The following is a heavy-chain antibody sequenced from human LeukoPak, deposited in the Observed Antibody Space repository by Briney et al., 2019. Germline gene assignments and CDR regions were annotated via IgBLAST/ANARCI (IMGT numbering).Heavy chain of an antibody. V-gene: IGHV3-7*01. D-gene: IGHD2-8*01. CDR2: IKEDGTEK. Sequence: GGSLRLSCAVSGXTFSNYWMSWVRQAPGKGLEWVANIKEDGTEKCYVDSVKGRFTISRDNAKNSLYLQMNSLRAEDTAVYYCARDGPNGYWGQGTLVTVSS. J-gene: IGHJ4*02. CDR1: GXTFSNYW. CDR3: ARDGPNGY.